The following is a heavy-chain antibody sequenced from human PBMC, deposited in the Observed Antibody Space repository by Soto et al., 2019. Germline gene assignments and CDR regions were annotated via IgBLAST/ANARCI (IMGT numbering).Heavy chain of an antibody. J-gene: IGHJ5*02. CDR2: IYYSGST. V-gene: IGHV4-31*03. CDR3: ARALAYCTNGVRYPDSNWFDP. D-gene: IGHD2-8*01. Sequence: PSETLSLTCTVSGGSISSGGYYWSWIRQHPGKGLEWIGYIYYSGSTYYNPSLKSRVTISVDTSKNQFSLKLSSVTAADTAVYYCARALAYCTNGVRYPDSNWFDPWGQGTLVTVSS. CDR1: GGSISSGGYY.